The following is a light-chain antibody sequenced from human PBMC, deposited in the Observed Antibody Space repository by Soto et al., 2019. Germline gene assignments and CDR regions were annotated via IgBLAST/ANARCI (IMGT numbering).Light chain of an antibody. CDR1: QSVSSY. J-gene: IGKJ1*01. V-gene: IGKV3-11*01. CDR3: QQRSNWPRT. CDR2: DAS. Sequence: EIVLTQSPATLSLSPGERATLSCRASQSVSSYLAWYQQKPGKAPRLLIYDASNRATGIPARFSGSGFGTDFTLTISSLEPEDFAVYYCQQRSNWPRTFGQGTKVDIK.